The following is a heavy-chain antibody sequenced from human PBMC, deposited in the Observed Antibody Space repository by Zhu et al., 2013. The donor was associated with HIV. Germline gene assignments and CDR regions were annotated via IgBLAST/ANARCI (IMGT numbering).Heavy chain of an antibody. D-gene: IGHD3-10*01. J-gene: IGHJ4*02. CDR3: ARDHQSSILRGVKFDY. CDR1: GYTFTDYY. V-gene: IGHV1-2*02. CDR2: INPNSGAT. Sequence: QVHLVQSGAEVKKPGASVKVSCKASGYTFTDYYMHWVRQAPGQGLEWMGWINPNSGATNYAQRFQGRVTVTRDTSISTVYMEVSRLRSDDTAVYFCARDHQSSILRGVKFDYWGQGTLGHRLL.